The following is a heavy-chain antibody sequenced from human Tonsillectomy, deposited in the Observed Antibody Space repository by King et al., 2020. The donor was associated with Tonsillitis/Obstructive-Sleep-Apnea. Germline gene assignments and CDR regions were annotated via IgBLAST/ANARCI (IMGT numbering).Heavy chain of an antibody. Sequence: QLQESGPGLVKPSETLSLTCTVSGGFISSSSYYWGWIRQPQGKGLEWIGSIYYSGSTYYNPSLKSRVTISVDTSKNQFSLKLSSVTAADTAVYYCARQIVVVVTASRTYAFDYWGQGTLVTVSS. CDR2: IYYSGST. D-gene: IGHD2-21*02. V-gene: IGHV4-39*01. CDR3: ARQIVVVVTASRTYAFDY. CDR1: GGFISSSSYY. J-gene: IGHJ4*02.